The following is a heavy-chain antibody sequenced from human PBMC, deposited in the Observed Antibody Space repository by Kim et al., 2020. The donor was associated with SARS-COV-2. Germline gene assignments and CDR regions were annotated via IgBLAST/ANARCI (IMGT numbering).Heavy chain of an antibody. D-gene: IGHD3-9*01. J-gene: IGHJ6*02. V-gene: IGHV4-59*13. CDR1: GDSMSLFF. CDR2: IFHNGVT. CDR3: ARHRLAASGLSLYV. Sequence: SETLSLTCTVSGDSMSLFFWSWIRQSPGKGLEWLGSIFHNGVTNYSPSLKSRLTMSMDTSKSEMSLRLSSVTPVDSARYFCARHRLAASGLSLYVWGQGATVLVSS.